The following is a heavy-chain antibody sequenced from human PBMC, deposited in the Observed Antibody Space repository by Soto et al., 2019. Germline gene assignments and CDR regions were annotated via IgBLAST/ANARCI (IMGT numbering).Heavy chain of an antibody. J-gene: IGHJ4*02. CDR1: GFSSSTYW. V-gene: IGHV3-7*05. D-gene: IGHD2-15*01. Sequence: EVQLVESGGGLVQPGGSLGLSCAGYGFSSSTYWMSWVRQAPGKGLEWVANIKPDGSETSYVDSVKGRFTISRDNAENSLYLHMNSVRDDDMAVYYCAAWSRSSGFDYWGQGTLVTVSS. CDR3: AAWSRSSGFDY. CDR2: IKPDGSET.